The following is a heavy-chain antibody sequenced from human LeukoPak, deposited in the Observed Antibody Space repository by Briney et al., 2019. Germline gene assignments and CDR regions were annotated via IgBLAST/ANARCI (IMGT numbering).Heavy chain of an antibody. Sequence: PSETLSLTCSVSGDSINNHYWSWIRQPPGKGLEWIGYIYYSGSTNYNPSLESRLTMSVDTSKNQFSLKLTSVTAADTAVYYCARLTKRNDPFAIWGQGTMVTVSS. CDR2: IYYSGST. CDR3: ARLTKRNDPFAI. V-gene: IGHV4-59*11. J-gene: IGHJ3*02. CDR1: GDSINNHY. D-gene: IGHD1-14*01.